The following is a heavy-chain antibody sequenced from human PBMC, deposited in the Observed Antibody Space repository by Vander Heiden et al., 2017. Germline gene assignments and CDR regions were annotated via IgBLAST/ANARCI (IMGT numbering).Heavy chain of an antibody. CDR1: GYTFSTSW. J-gene: IGHJ4*02. D-gene: IGHD2-15*01. V-gene: IGHV5-51*01. CDR3: ARQGTGSGGWSYFDY. Sequence: EVQLVQSGAEVKKPGESLKISCQTSGYTFSTSWIGWVRQMPGKGLGWMGIIYPSDSDTKYSPSFQGQVTISADKSISTAYLQWSSLKASDTAMYYCARQGTGSGGWSYFDYWGQGTLVTVSS. CDR2: IYPSDSDT.